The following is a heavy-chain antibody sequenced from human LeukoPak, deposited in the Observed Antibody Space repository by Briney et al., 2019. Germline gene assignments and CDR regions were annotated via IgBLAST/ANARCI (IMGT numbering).Heavy chain of an antibody. D-gene: IGHD5-24*01. J-gene: IGHJ4*02. CDR1: GFTFSSYA. CDR2: ISGSGGST. CDR3: ARGAARMVEMGTMISFEY. Sequence: GGSLRLSCAAPGFTFSSYAMSWVRQAPGKGLEWVSAISGSGGSTYYADSVKGRFTISRVNSQKTLYLQMNSLRAEDAAVYYCARGAARMVEMGTMISFEYWGQGTLVTVSS. V-gene: IGHV3-23*01.